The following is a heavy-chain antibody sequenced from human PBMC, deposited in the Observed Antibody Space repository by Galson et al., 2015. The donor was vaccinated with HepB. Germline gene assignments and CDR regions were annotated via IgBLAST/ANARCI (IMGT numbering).Heavy chain of an antibody. V-gene: IGHV5-51*01. CDR3: ARGYNSGWSVNPYYFDL. D-gene: IGHD6-19*01. CDR1: GYRFTSYW. Sequence: QSGAEVKKPGESLKISCKGSGYRFTSYWIGWVRQMSGRGLEWMGIIFPRDSDTRYNPSFKGQVSISADNSISTAYLQWSGLKASDTAIYYCARGYNSGWSVNPYYFDLWGRGTLVTASS. CDR2: IFPRDSDT. J-gene: IGHJ2*01.